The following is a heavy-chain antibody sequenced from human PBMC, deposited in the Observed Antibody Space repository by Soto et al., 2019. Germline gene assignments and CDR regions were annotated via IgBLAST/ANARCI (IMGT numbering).Heavy chain of an antibody. CDR1: GGSISSGGYY. J-gene: IGHJ4*02. D-gene: IGHD6-13*01. V-gene: IGHV4-31*03. Sequence: QVQLQESGPGLVKPSQTLSLTCTVSGGSISSGGYYWSWIRQHPGKGLEWIGYIYYSGSTYYNPSLKSRVTISVDTSKNQFSLKLSSVTAADTAVYYCARVIYSSSWSRNGGYYFDYWGQGTLVTVSS. CDR3: ARVIYSSSWSRNGGYYFDY. CDR2: IYYSGST.